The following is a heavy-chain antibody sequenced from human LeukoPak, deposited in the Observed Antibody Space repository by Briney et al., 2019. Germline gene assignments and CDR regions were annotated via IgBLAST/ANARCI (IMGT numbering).Heavy chain of an antibody. CDR1: GGSISVSY. Sequence: SETLSLTCTVSGGSISVSYWSWIRQSPGKGLEGIAYIYSSGSGITNYNPSLMRRVTISVDTSKSQVSLILTSVTAADTAVYYCARHLGAAGFDYWGQGILVTVSS. V-gene: IGHV4-4*09. CDR3: ARHLGAAGFDY. D-gene: IGHD6-13*01. J-gene: IGHJ4*02. CDR2: IYSSGSGIT.